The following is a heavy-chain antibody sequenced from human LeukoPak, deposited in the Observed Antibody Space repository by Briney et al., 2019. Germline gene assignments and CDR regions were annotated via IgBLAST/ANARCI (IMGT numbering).Heavy chain of an antibody. D-gene: IGHD1-1*01. Sequence: GGSLRLSCTASGFTFSGHWIHWVRQPPGTGLVWVSRINERGTDSMYAESVKGRFTISRDNAKNTVYLQMNSLRAEDTAVYYCVRDETLWTLDWWGQGTLVSVSS. CDR3: VRDETLWTLDW. CDR2: INERGTDS. V-gene: IGHV3-74*03. J-gene: IGHJ4*02. CDR1: GFTFSGHW.